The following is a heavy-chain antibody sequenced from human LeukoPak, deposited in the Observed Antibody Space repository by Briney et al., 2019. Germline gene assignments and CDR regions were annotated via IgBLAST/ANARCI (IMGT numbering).Heavy chain of an antibody. J-gene: IGHJ4*02. V-gene: IGHV1-46*01. CDR1: GYTFTSYY. Sequence: ASVKVSCKASGYTFTSYYMHWVRQAPGQGLEWMGIIIPSGGSTSYAQKFQGRVTMTRNTSIGTAYMELSSLRSEDTAIYYCVRVPPGTTIYAYWGQGALVTVSS. D-gene: IGHD1-14*01. CDR3: VRVPPGTTIYAY. CDR2: IIPSGGST.